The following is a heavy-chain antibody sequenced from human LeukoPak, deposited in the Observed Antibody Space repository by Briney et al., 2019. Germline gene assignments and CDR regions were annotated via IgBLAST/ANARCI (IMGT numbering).Heavy chain of an antibody. CDR2: IYYSGNT. D-gene: IGHD1-1*01. Sequence: SETLSLTCTVSSGSIRNSSFYWGWIRQPPGKGLEWIGSIYYSGNTYYNPSLKSRFTISLDTSKNQFPLKLSSVTAADTAVYCCARRETGSYFDYWGQGTLVTVSS. CDR1: SGSIRNSSFY. CDR3: ARRETGSYFDY. V-gene: IGHV4-39*01. J-gene: IGHJ4*02.